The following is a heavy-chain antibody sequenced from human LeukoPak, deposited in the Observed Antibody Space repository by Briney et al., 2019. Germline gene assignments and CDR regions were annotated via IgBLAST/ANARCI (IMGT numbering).Heavy chain of an antibody. D-gene: IGHD4-17*01. CDR1: GGSISSSSYY. Sequence: KPSETLSLTCTVSGGSISSSSYYWGWIRQPPGKGLEWIGSIYYSGSTYYNPSLKSRVTISVDTSKNQFSLKLSSVTAADTAVYYCAGDLTTVTTYYYYYYMDVWGKGTTVTISS. J-gene: IGHJ6*03. CDR2: IYYSGST. V-gene: IGHV4-39*07. CDR3: AGDLTTVTTYYYYYYMDV.